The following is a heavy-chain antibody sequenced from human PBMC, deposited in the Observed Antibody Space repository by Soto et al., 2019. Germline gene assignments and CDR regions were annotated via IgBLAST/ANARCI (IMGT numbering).Heavy chain of an antibody. CDR1: GYTFTSYG. J-gene: IGHJ6*02. D-gene: IGHD2-2*01. Sequence: ASVKVSCKASGYTFTSYGISWVRQAPGQGLEWMGWISAYNGNTNYAQKLQGRVTMTTDTSTSTAYMELRSLRSDDTAAYYCARGVYCSSTSCSYYYGMDVWGQGTTVTVSS. CDR2: ISAYNGNT. CDR3: ARGVYCSSTSCSYYYGMDV. V-gene: IGHV1-18*01.